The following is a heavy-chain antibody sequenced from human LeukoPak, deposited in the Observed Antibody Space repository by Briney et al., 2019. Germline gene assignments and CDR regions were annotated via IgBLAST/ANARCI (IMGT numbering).Heavy chain of an antibody. D-gene: IGHD6-25*01. CDR3: LRDAQRPRLTPDY. J-gene: IGHJ4*02. CDR1: GYTFTGYY. V-gene: IGHV1-18*04. CDR2: ISTYNGDI. Sequence: GASVKVSCKASGYTFTGYYMHWVRQAPGQGLEWMGWISTYNGDIKYVQNLQGRVTMTTDTSTSTAYMELMSLRSDDTAVYYCLRDAQRPRLTPDYWGQGTLVTVSS.